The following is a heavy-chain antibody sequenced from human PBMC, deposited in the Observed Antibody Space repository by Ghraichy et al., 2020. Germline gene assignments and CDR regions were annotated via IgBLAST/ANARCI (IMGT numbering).Heavy chain of an antibody. D-gene: IGHD6-13*01. CDR1: GGSISSSSYY. V-gene: IGHV4-39*02. CDR2: IYYSGST. Sequence: SETLSLTCTVSGGSISSSSYYWGWIRQPPGKGLEWIGSIYYSGSTYYNPSLKSRVTISVDTSKNQFSLKLSSVTAADTAVYYCAREHIAAAAVDRFDPWGQGTLVTVSS. CDR3: AREHIAAAAVDRFDP. J-gene: IGHJ5*02.